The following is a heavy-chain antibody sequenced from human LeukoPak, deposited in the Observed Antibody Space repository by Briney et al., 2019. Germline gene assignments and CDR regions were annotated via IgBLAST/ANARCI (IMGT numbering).Heavy chain of an antibody. CDR2: INTNTGNP. J-gene: IGHJ4*02. Sequence: ASVKVSCKASGYTFTSYAMSWVRQAPGQGLEWMGWINTNTGNPTYAQGFTGRFVFSLDTSVSTAYLQVSSLKAEDTAVYYCARSHYHGSGSYYTYWGQGTLVTVSS. CDR1: GYTFTSYA. CDR3: ARSHYHGSGSYYTY. V-gene: IGHV7-4-1*02. D-gene: IGHD3-10*01.